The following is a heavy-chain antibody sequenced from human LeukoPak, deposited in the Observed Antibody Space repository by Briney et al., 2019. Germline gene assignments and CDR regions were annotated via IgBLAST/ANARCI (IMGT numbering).Heavy chain of an antibody. Sequence: ASVTVSFTASGYTFTGYYMHWVRQAPGQGLEWMGWINPNSGGTNYAQKFQGRVSMTRDTSISTAYMEPSRLRSDDTAVYYCARGNRAFDPWGQGTLVTVSS. CDR1: GYTFTGYY. CDR2: INPNSGGT. J-gene: IGHJ5*02. V-gene: IGHV1-2*02. CDR3: ARGNRAFDP. D-gene: IGHD2/OR15-2a*01.